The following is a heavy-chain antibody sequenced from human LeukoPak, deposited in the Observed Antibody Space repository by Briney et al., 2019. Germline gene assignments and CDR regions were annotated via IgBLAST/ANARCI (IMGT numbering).Heavy chain of an antibody. V-gene: IGHV4-34*01. Sequence: SETLSLTCAVYGGSFSGYYWSWIRQPPGKGLEWIGEINHSGSTNYNPSLKSRVTISVDTSKNQFSLKLSSVTAADTAVYYCARPYGARGYWGQGTLVTVSS. D-gene: IGHD4-17*01. J-gene: IGHJ4*02. CDR1: GGSFSGYY. CDR3: ARPYGARGY. CDR2: INHSGST.